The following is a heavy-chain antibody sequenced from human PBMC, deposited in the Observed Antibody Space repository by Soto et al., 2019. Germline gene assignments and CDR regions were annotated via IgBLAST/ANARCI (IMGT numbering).Heavy chain of an antibody. D-gene: IGHD3-22*01. CDR2: ISAYNGNT. CDR1: GYTFTSYG. CDR3: ARVLYDSSGYSADAFDI. V-gene: IGHV1-18*01. Sequence: ASVKVSCKASGYTFTSYGISWVRQAPGQGLEWMGWISAYNGNTNYAQKLQGRVTMTTDTSTSTAYMELRSLRSDDTAVYYCARVLYDSSGYSADAFDIWGRGTMVTVSS. J-gene: IGHJ3*02.